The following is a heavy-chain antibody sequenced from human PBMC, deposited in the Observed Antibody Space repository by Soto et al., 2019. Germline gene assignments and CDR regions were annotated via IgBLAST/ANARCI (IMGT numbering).Heavy chain of an antibody. CDR3: ARGQDIVVVPAAITGMLNFDY. Sequence: KPSETLSLTCAVYGGSFSGYYWSWIRQPPGKGLEWIGEINHSGSTNYNPSLKSRVTISVDTSKNQFSLKLSSVTAADTAVYYCARGQDIVVVPAAITGMLNFDYWGQGTLVTVSS. CDR2: INHSGST. J-gene: IGHJ4*02. CDR1: GGSFSGYY. D-gene: IGHD2-2*02. V-gene: IGHV4-34*01.